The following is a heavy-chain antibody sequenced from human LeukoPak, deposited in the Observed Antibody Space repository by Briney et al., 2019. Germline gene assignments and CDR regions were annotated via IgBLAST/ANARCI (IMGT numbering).Heavy chain of an antibody. CDR1: GYTFTGYY. D-gene: IGHD3-10*01. J-gene: IGHJ5*02. CDR3: ARVGIIMVRGVTPVNWFDP. Sequence: GASVKVSCKASGYTFTGYYMHWVRQAPGQGLEWMGWINLNSGGTNYAQKFQGRVTMTRDPSISTAYMELSRLTSDDTAVFYCARVGIIMVRGVTPVNWFDPWGQGTLVTVSS. CDR2: INLNSGGT. V-gene: IGHV1-2*02.